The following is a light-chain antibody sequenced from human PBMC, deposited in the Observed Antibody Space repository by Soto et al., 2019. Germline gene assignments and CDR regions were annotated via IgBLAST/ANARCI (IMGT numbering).Light chain of an antibody. Sequence: SYELTQPPSVSVAPGQTARIPCGGNNIGSKGVHWYQQSPGLAPVLVVYDVRDRPSGIPERFSGSNSGNTATLTISRVEAGDEADYYCQVWDSSSDHVVFGGGTKLTVL. CDR2: DVR. V-gene: IGLV3-21*02. CDR1: NIGSKG. CDR3: QVWDSSSDHVV. J-gene: IGLJ2*01.